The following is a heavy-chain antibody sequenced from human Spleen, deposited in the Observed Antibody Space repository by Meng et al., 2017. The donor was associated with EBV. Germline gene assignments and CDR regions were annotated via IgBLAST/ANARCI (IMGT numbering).Heavy chain of an antibody. V-gene: IGHV4-34*01. CDR2: INHSGST. Sequence: QGRVRQCGAGLLKPSASLSPNVAVYGGSSRGYYWSGIRQPPGTGLGWIGEINHSGSTTYSPSLKGRVTISVDTSKNQFSLKLSSVTAADTAVYYCARGQTYDSSGYYPSHLDSWGQGTLVTVSS. CDR1: GGSSRGYY. D-gene: IGHD3-22*01. J-gene: IGHJ4*02. CDR3: ARGQTYDSSGYYPSHLDS.